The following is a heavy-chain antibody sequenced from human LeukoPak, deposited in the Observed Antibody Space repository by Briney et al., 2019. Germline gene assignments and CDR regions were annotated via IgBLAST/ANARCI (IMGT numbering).Heavy chain of an antibody. V-gene: IGHV4-39*07. D-gene: IGHD3-22*01. Sequence: SETLSLTCTVSGGSISSSSYYWGWIRQPPGKGLEWIGSIYYSGSTYYNPSLKSRVTISVDTSKNQFSLKLSSVTAADTAVYYCARSHFKVITHSHGVWGKGTTVTVSS. J-gene: IGHJ6*04. CDR3: ARSHFKVITHSHGV. CDR1: GGSISSSSYY. CDR2: IYYSGST.